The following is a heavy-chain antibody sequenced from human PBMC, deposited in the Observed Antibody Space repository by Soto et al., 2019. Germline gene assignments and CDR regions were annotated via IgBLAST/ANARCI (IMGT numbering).Heavy chain of an antibody. J-gene: IGHJ4*01. D-gene: IGHD3-22*01. Sequence: PGGSLRLSCAASGFTFSSYAMGWVRQAPGKGLEYVSAISSNGGSTYYADSVKGRFTISRDNSKNTLYLQMNSLKTEDTGIYYCTTDSYSTMIVVRFDYWGHGTLVTVSS. CDR2: ISSNGGST. V-gene: IGHV3-64*04. CDR3: TTDSYSTMIVVRFDY. CDR1: GFTFSSYA.